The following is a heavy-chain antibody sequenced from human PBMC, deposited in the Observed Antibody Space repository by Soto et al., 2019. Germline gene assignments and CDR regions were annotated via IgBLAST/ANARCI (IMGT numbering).Heavy chain of an antibody. V-gene: IGHV4-59*08. CDR3: ARTLGPYGGYAEY. CDR2: IYYSGST. J-gene: IGHJ4*02. CDR1: GGSISSYY. D-gene: IGHD5-12*01. Sequence: SETLSLTYTVSGGSISSYYWSWIRQPPGKGLEWIGYIYYSGSTNYNPSLKSRVTISVDTSKNQFSLKLSSVTAADTAVYSCARTLGPYGGYAEYWGQGTLVTVSS.